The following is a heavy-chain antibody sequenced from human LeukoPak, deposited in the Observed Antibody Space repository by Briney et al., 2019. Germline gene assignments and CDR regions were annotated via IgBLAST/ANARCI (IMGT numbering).Heavy chain of an antibody. CDR3: ARDVPYYYDSSGYYWGAFDI. V-gene: IGHV4-59*01. Sequence: SETLSLTCAVYGGSFSGYYWSWIRQPPGKGQEWIGDIYYSGSTNYNPSLKSRVTISVDTSKNQFPLKLSSVTAADTAVYYCARDVPYYYDSSGYYWGAFDIWGQGTMVTVSS. CDR1: GGSFSGYY. CDR2: IYYSGST. J-gene: IGHJ3*02. D-gene: IGHD3-22*01.